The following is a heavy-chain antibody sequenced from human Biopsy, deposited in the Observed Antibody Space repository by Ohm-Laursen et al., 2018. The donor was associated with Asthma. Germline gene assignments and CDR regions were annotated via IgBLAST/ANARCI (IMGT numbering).Heavy chain of an antibody. CDR1: GFTVSRDH. V-gene: IGHV3-53*01. J-gene: IGHJ4*02. CDR3: ARGDSSGWSHYYFDY. D-gene: IGHD6-19*01. CDR2: IYSGETS. Sequence: GSLRLSCAASGFTVSRDHMFWVRQAPGKGLEWVSVIYSGETSHTAGSVRGRFTISRDFSKNTLHLQMHSLRVEDTAVYYCARGDSSGWSHYYFDYWGQGTLVTVSS.